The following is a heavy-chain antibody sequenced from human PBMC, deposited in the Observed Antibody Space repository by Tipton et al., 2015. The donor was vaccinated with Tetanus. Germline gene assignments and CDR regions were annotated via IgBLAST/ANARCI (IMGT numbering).Heavy chain of an antibody. CDR2: ISGSGTT. D-gene: IGHD4-23*01. V-gene: IGHV4-61*08. CDR3: ATMTPVDWYFDL. J-gene: IGHJ2*01. CDR1: GASLRSGDYN. Sequence: TLSLTCSVSGASLRSGDYNWSWIRQPPGRGLEWLAYISGSGTTNSNYSLKSRITMTQDTSRNQFSLKLTSVTAADTAVYYCATMTPVDWYFDLWGRGTLVTVSS.